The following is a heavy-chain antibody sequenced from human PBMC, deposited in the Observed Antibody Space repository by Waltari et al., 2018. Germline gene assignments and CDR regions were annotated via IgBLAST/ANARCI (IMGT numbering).Heavy chain of an antibody. Sequence: EVQLVESGGGLVQPGGSLRLSCAASGFTLRDHYMDWVRQAPGKGLEWVGRSKNKAKSYATEYAASVKGRFTISRDGSKNSLNLQMNSLKTEDTAVYYCVVLMRLDTISGVVRWGQGTLVTVSS. D-gene: IGHD3-3*01. J-gene: IGHJ4*02. CDR3: VVLMRLDTISGVVR. V-gene: IGHV3-72*01. CDR2: SKNKAKSYAT. CDR1: GFTLRDHY.